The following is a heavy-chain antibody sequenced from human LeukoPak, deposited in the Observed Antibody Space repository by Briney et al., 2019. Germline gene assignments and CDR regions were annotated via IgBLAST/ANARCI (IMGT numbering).Heavy chain of an antibody. Sequence: ASVKVSCKVSGYTLTELSVHWVRQAPGKGLEWMGGFDPEDGETIYAQKFQGRVTMTEDTSTDTAYMELSSLRSEDTAVYYCARAEDQGRYFDWLPGFDPWGQGTLVTVSS. V-gene: IGHV1-24*01. CDR2: FDPEDGET. D-gene: IGHD3-9*01. CDR3: ARAEDQGRYFDWLPGFDP. J-gene: IGHJ5*02. CDR1: GYTLTELS.